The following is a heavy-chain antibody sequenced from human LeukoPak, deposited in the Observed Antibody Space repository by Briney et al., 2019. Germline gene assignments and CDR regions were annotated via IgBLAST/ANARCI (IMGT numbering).Heavy chain of an antibody. J-gene: IGHJ6*03. V-gene: IGHV4-39*07. CDR2: IYYSGST. D-gene: IGHD4-17*01. Sequence: SETLSLTCTVSGGSISSSSYYWGWIRQPPGEGLEWIGSIYYSGSTYYNPSLKSRVTISVDTSKNQFSLKLSSVTAADTAVYYCARSRPFTVTTTPYYYYYYMDVWGKGTTVTVSS. CDR3: ARSRPFTVTTTPYYYYYYMDV. CDR1: GGSISSSSYY.